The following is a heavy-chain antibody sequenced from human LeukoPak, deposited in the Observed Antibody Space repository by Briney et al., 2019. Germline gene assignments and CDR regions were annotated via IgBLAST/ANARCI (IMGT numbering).Heavy chain of an antibody. Sequence: GGSLRLSCAASGFTFSSYAMSWVRQAPGKGLEWVSAISGSGGSTYYADSVKGRFTISRDSSKNTLYLQMNSLRAEDTAVYYCARGVGYPYFDYWGQGTLVTVSS. V-gene: IGHV3-23*01. D-gene: IGHD5-18*01. CDR2: ISGSGGST. CDR3: ARGVGYPYFDY. J-gene: IGHJ4*02. CDR1: GFTFSSYA.